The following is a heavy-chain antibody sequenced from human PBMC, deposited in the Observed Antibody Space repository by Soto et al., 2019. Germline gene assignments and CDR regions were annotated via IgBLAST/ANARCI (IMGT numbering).Heavy chain of an antibody. CDR1: GGSIRNNY. J-gene: IGHJ6*02. CDR3: ARAGAIAVAGTGGGNYYYYGMDV. CDR2: IYYTGTS. Sequence: SETLSLTCTVSGGSIRNNYWSWIRQPPGKGLEWVGYIYYTGTSKYNPSLKSRVTISVDKSKNQFSLKLSSVTAADTAVYYCARAGAIAVAGTGGGNYYYYGMDVWGQGTTVTVSS. V-gene: IGHV4-59*12. D-gene: IGHD6-19*01.